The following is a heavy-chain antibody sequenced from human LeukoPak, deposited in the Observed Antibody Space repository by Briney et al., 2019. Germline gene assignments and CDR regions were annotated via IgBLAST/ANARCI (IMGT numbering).Heavy chain of an antibody. Sequence: GRSLRLSCAASGFTFSSYGMHWVRQAPGKGLEWVAVIWYDGSNKYYADSVKGRFTISRDNSKNTQYLQMNSLRAEDTAVYYCARWPPTRGYYFDYWGQGTLVTVSS. J-gene: IGHJ4*02. CDR1: GFTFSSYG. CDR3: ARWPPTRGYYFDY. V-gene: IGHV3-33*01. D-gene: IGHD5-12*01. CDR2: IWYDGSNK.